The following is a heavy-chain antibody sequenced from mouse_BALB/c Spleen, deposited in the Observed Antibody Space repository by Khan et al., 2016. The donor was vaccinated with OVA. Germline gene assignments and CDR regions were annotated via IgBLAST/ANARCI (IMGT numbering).Heavy chain of an antibody. J-gene: IGHJ4*01. CDR3: ARSRWLLPAMDY. CDR2: INTNTGEP. Sequence: QIPLVQSGPELKKPGETVKISCKASGYTFTNYGMNWVKQAPGKVLKWMGWINTNTGEPTYAEDFKGRFAFSLETSASTAYLQINNLKNEDTATYVCARSRWLLPAMDYWGQGTSGTVSS. D-gene: IGHD1-1*02. V-gene: IGHV9-3*02. CDR1: GYTFTNYG.